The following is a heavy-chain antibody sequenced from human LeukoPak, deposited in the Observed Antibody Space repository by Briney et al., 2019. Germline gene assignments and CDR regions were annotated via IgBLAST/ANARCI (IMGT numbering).Heavy chain of an antibody. CDR2: IHASAGT. J-gene: IGHJ5*02. Sequence: SETLSLTCTVSGGSISSSYLSWIRQSPGNGLEWIGYIHASAGTHYNPSLESRVIMSVDTSKNQFSLNLRSVTAADTAIYYRAIQPPEANWFDPWGQGSLVTVSS. V-gene: IGHV4-4*09. CDR1: GGSISSSY. D-gene: IGHD5-18*01. CDR3: AIQPPEANWFDP.